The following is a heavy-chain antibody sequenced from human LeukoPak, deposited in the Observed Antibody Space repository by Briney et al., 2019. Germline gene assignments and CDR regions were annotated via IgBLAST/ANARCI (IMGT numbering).Heavy chain of an antibody. Sequence: PGGSLRLPCAALGLPLRGFAMVGAPRAPGRGWEGVSAISGSGGSTYYADSVKGRFTISRDNSKNTLYLQMNSRRAEDTAVYYCAKDTRATPLPDVWGQGTTVTVSS. J-gene: IGHJ6*02. CDR1: GLPLRGFA. D-gene: IGHD1-26*01. CDR2: ISGSGGST. CDR3: AKDTRATPLPDV. V-gene: IGHV3-23*01.